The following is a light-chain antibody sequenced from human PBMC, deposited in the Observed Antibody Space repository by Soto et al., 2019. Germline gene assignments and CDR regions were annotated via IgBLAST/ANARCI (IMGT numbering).Light chain of an antibody. Sequence: QSVLTQPAPVSGSPGQSITISCTGTSSDVGNSDYVSWYQQHPGKVPKLMIYDVSNRPSGVSNRFSGSKSGNTASLTISGLQAEDEADYYCISFTTRATYVFGTGTKVTVL. CDR3: ISFTTRATYV. CDR1: SSDVGNSDY. V-gene: IGLV2-14*01. CDR2: DVS. J-gene: IGLJ1*01.